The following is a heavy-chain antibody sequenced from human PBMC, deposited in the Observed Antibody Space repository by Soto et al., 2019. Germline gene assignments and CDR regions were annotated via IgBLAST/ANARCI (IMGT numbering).Heavy chain of an antibody. J-gene: IGHJ4*02. D-gene: IGHD3-10*01. CDR1: GFSLSTTGVG. CDR2: IYWDNDK. Sequence: QITLKESGPTLVKPTQTLTLTCSFSGFSLSTTGVGVVWIRQSPGKALEWLAIIYWDNDKRYSPSLKSRVTITKDTAKNQVVLTVTNMDPVDTGTYYRARSLWFGELHWGQGALVTVS. V-gene: IGHV2-5*02. CDR3: ARSLWFGELH.